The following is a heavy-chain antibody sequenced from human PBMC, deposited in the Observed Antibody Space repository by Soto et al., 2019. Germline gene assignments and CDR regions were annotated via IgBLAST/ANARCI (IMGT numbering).Heavy chain of an antibody. D-gene: IGHD2-21*02. Sequence: EVQLLESGGGLAQPGGSLRLSCAAAAFAFSSYAMSWVRQAPRKGLEWVSAVSCSGDSTYYADSVKGRFTISRDNSKNTLYLQMNSLRAEDTAVYYCAKGRASDCPGCTQDYWGQGTLVTVSS. CDR3: AKGRASDCPGCTQDY. J-gene: IGHJ4*02. V-gene: IGHV3-23*01. CDR1: AFAFSSYA. CDR2: VSCSGDST.